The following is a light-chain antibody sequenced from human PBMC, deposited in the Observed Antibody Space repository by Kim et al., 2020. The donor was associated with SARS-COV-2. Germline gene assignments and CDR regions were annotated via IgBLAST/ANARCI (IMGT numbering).Light chain of an antibody. CDR2: EVN. CDR1: SSVVGAYNY. Sequence: QSALTQPPSASGSPGQSVNISCTGASSVVGAYNYVPWYQKKPGKAPKLMIYEVNMRPSGVPDRFSDNKSGNPASQSVSRLQADGGAGCYCSSYAGSSDWVFGGGTNVSVL. V-gene: IGLV2-8*01. CDR3: SSYAGSSDWV. J-gene: IGLJ3*02.